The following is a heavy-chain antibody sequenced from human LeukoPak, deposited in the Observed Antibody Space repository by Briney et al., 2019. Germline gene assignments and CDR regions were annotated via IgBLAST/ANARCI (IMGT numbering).Heavy chain of an antibody. V-gene: IGHV3-33*08. CDR3: ARERGVNYYYYGMDV. Sequence: PGGSLRLSCVASGFTFSSYGMHWVRQAPGKGLEWVAVIWYDGSNKYYADSVKGRFTISRDNSKNTLYLQMNSLRAEDTAVYYCARERGVNYYYYGMDVWGKGTTVTVSS. D-gene: IGHD3-10*01. CDR2: IWYDGSNK. J-gene: IGHJ6*04. CDR1: GFTFSSYG.